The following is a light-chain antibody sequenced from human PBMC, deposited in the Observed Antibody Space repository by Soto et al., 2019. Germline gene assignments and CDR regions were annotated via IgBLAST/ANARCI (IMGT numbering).Light chain of an antibody. CDR2: KAS. J-gene: IGKJ4*01. V-gene: IGKV1-5*03. CDR1: QSINSW. Sequence: DIQMTQSPSTLSASVGDRVTLTCRASQSINSWLAWYQQRLGKGPKLLIHKASILEGGVPSRFSGSASGTEFTLTISSLQPDDFATYYCLQYNHYPLTFGGGTKVEIK. CDR3: LQYNHYPLT.